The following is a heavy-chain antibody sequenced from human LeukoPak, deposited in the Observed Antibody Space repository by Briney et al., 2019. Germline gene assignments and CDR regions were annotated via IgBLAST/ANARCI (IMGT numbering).Heavy chain of an antibody. Sequence: KPGESLKISCKGSGYSFTSYWIGWVRQMPGKGLEWMGIIYPGDSDTRYSPSFQGQVTISADKSISTAYLQWSSQKASDTAMYYWRRFPEALYDYWGKETWVPVS. V-gene: IGHV5-51*03. CDR2: IYPGDSDT. CDR3: RRFPEALYDY. D-gene: IGHD1-14*01. J-gene: IGHJ4*02. CDR1: GYSFTSYW.